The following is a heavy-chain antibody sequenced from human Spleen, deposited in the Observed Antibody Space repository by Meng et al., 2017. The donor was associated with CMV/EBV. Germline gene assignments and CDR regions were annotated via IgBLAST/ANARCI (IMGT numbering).Heavy chain of an antibody. J-gene: IGHJ5*02. Sequence: GGSLRLSCAASGFTFSSCWMSWVRQAPGKGLEWVSSISSSSSYIYYADSVKGRFTISRDNAKNSLYLQMNSLRAEDTAVYYCAREAVLRFLEWASRDWFDPWGQGTLVTVSS. V-gene: IGHV3-21*01. CDR1: GFTFSSCW. CDR3: AREAVLRFLEWASRDWFDP. CDR2: ISSSSSYI. D-gene: IGHD3-3*01.